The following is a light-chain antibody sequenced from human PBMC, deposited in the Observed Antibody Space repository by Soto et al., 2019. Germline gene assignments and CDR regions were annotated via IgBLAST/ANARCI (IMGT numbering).Light chain of an antibody. CDR1: SSDVGGHHY. Sequence: QSVLTQPASVSGSPGQSITISCTGTSSDVGGHHYVSWYQQHPGKAPKLMIYEVSNRPSGVSNRFSGSKSGSTASLTISGLQAEDEADYYCSSYTSSSTLVVFGGGTKVTVL. CDR3: SSYTSSSTLVV. V-gene: IGLV2-14*01. CDR2: EVS. J-gene: IGLJ2*01.